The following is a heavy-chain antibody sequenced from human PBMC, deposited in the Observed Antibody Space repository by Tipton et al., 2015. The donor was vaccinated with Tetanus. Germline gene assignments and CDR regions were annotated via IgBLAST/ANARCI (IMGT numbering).Heavy chain of an antibody. J-gene: IGHJ4*02. Sequence: TLSLTCTISGGSISRFYWGWTRQPPGKGLEWIGHAYYSGSTNYNPSLKSRVSISVDTPNDQFSLRLTSVTAADTAIYYCARFSYDSGGFYSYFDYWGRGTLVTVSS. CDR3: ARFSYDSGGFYSYFDY. CDR1: GGSISRFY. V-gene: IGHV4-59*01. CDR2: AYYSGST. D-gene: IGHD3-22*01.